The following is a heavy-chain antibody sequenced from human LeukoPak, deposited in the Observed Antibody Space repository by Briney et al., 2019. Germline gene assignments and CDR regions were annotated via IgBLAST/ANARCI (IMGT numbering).Heavy chain of an antibody. CDR2: ISWNSGSI. CDR1: GFTFDDYA. Sequence: PGRSLRLSRAASGFTFDDYAMHWVRQAPGKGLEWVSGISWNSGSIGYADSVKGRFTISRDNAKNSLYLQMNSLRAEDTAVYYCARDVRFGYCSSTSCSRTEYWGQGTLVTVSS. J-gene: IGHJ4*02. CDR3: ARDVRFGYCSSTSCSRTEY. D-gene: IGHD2-2*01. V-gene: IGHV3-9*01.